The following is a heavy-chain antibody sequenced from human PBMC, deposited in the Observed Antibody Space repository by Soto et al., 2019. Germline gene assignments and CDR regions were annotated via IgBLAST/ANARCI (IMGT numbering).Heavy chain of an antibody. CDR3: ASGPYYDILTGYDNWFDP. D-gene: IGHD3-9*01. Sequence: KTSETLSLTCTVSGGSISSGGYYWSWIRQHPGKGLEWIGYIYYSGSTYYNPSLKSRVTILVDTSKNQFSLKLSSVTAADTAVYYCASGPYYDILTGYDNWFDPWGQGTLVTVSS. J-gene: IGHJ5*02. CDR2: IYYSGST. V-gene: IGHV4-31*03. CDR1: GGSISSGGYY.